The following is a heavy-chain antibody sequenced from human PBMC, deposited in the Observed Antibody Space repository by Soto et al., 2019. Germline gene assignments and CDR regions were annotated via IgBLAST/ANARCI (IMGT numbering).Heavy chain of an antibody. CDR1: GFTFSNHG. CDR2: ISYDGRHN. V-gene: IGHV3-30*18. J-gene: IGHJ4*02. Sequence: QMQLVESGGGVVQPGRSLRLSCAASGFTFSNHGMNWVRQAPGKGLERVSVISYDGRHNHYADSVKGRFSISRDNSQNTLYLQIYSLRGEDTAVYYCAKDRAPFIYDSWSGPFDFWGQGTLVTVSS. D-gene: IGHD3-3*01. CDR3: AKDRAPFIYDSWSGPFDF.